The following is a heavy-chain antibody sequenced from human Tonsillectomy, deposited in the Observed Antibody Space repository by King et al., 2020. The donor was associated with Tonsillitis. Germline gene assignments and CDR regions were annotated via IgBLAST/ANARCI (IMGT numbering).Heavy chain of an antibody. CDR2: INNNGGRT. D-gene: IGHD3-22*01. CDR3: VKDKTPMIEVATFDY. CDR1: GFTFSNYA. Sequence: VQLVESGGGLVQPGGSLRLSCSASGFTFSNYAMHWVRQAPGKGLEYVSVINNNGGRTYYADSVKDRFTISRDNSKNTLYVQRSSLRAEDTAIYYCVKDKTPMIEVATFDYWGQGTLVTVSS. V-gene: IGHV3-64*05. J-gene: IGHJ4*02.